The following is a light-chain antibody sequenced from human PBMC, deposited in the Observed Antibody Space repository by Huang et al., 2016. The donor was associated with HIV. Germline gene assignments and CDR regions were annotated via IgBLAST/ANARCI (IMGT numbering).Light chain of an antibody. V-gene: IGKV1-5*01. CDR1: QSISRW. CDR3: QQYNSYPYT. CDR2: DAS. J-gene: IGKJ2*01. Sequence: DIQMTQSPSTLSASVGDRVTITCRASQSISRWLVWYQQKPGKAPKLLIYDASSLESGVPSTFSGSASGTEFTLTISSLQPDNFATYYCQQYNSYPYTFGQGTKLEIK.